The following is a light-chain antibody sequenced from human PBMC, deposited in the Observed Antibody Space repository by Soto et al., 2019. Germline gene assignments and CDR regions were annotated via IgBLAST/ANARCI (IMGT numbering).Light chain of an antibody. CDR1: HDIKNY. V-gene: IGKV1-33*01. J-gene: IGKJ2*01. CDR3: QQFDFLPPYT. Sequence: DIQLTQSPPSLSASEGDRVTITCQASHDIKNYLNWYQQKPGKAPKLLIYDTYNLERGVPSRFSRSGTWTDFTFTIGSLQPEDVATYYCQQFDFLPPYTFGQGTRVEIK. CDR2: DTY.